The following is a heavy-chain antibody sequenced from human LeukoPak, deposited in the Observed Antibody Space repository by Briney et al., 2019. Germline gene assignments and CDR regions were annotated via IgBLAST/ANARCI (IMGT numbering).Heavy chain of an antibody. Sequence: PSETLSLTCGVYGGSFSGYYWTWIRQPPGKGLQWIGEISHTGSTNYTPSLKSRVTISVDTSKNQFSLRLSSVTAADTAVYYCARIQYKYYYGSTGPFDIWGQGTMVTASS. V-gene: IGHV4-34*01. CDR3: ARIQYKYYYGSTGPFDI. CDR1: GGSFSGYY. CDR2: ISHTGST. D-gene: IGHD3-10*01. J-gene: IGHJ3*02.